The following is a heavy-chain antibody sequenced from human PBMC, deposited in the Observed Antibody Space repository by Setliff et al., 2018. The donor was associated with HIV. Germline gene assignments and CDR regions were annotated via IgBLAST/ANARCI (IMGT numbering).Heavy chain of an antibody. CDR3: ARVGWDYYDSSGVGEFDY. CDR1: GDSISGSYY. V-gene: IGHV4-38-2*01. Sequence: NPSETLSLTCAVSGDSISGSYYWAWIRQPPGKGLEWIANIYPSGNIYPNGGTNYNPSLKSRVTMSLDTSKNQFSLKLSSVTAADTAVYYCARVGWDYYDSSGVGEFDYWGQGTLVTVSS. CDR2: IYPSGNIYPNGGT. J-gene: IGHJ4*02. D-gene: IGHD3-22*01.